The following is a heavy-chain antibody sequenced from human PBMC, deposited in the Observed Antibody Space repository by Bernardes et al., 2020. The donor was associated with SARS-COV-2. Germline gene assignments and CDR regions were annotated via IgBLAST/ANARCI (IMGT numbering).Heavy chain of an antibody. J-gene: IGHJ4*02. D-gene: IGHD3-16*01. CDR2: ISGSGNTT. CDR1: GFTFTKSD. CDR3: AKDDTRPFFGAPGFDS. V-gene: IGHV3-23*01. Sequence: WSLRISCAASGFTFTKSDMSWVRQAPGKGLEWVSGISGSGNTTYYADSVKGRFTISRDNSKNTLFLQMDSLRAEDTAVYYCAKDDTRPFFGAPGFDSWGQGTLVTVSS.